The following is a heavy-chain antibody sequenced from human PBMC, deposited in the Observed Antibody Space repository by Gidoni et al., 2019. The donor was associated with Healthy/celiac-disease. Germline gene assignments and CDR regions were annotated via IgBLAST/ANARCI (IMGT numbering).Heavy chain of an antibody. CDR1: GFTFSSYS. D-gene: IGHD1-26*01. CDR3: ARDQWEPPAAFDI. CDR2: ISSSSSTI. J-gene: IGHJ3*02. V-gene: IGHV3-48*01. Sequence: EVQLVESGGGLVQPGGSLRLSCAASGFTFSSYSMNWVRQAPGKGLEWVSYISSSSSTIYYADSVKGRFTISRDNAKNSLYLQMNSLRAEDTAVYYCARDQWEPPAAFDIWGQGTMVTVSS.